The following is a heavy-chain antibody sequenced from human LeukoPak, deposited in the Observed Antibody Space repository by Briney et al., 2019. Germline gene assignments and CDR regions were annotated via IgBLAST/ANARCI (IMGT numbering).Heavy chain of an antibody. V-gene: IGHV3-23*01. CDR3: ARWYYYETSGLYYGSFDN. CDR1: GFTFSSYA. CDR2: ISGSGGTT. D-gene: IGHD3-22*01. J-gene: IGHJ5*02. Sequence: GGSLRLSCAASGFTFSSYAMSWVRQAPGKGLEWVSVISGSGGTTYYADSVKGRFTISRDNSRNTMYFQVNSLRVDDTAVYYCARWYYYETSGLYYGSFDNWGQGTLVTVSS.